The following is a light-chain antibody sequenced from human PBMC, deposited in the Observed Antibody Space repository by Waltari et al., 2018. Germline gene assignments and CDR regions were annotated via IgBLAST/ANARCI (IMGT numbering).Light chain of an antibody. Sequence: DIQMTQSPSTLSAFVGDRVTITCRASQSISKFLAWYQLKPGKAPKLLIYGASTLDCGVPSRFSGSGSGAEFTLTISSLQPDDVATYHCHQYHTYLWTFGQGTKVEIK. CDR2: GAS. CDR1: QSISKF. CDR3: HQYHTYLWT. J-gene: IGKJ1*01. V-gene: IGKV1-5*01.